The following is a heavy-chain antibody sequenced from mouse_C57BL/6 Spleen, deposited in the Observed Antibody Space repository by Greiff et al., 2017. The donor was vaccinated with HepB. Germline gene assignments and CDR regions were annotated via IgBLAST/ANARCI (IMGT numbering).Heavy chain of an antibody. D-gene: IGHD1-1*01. CDR3: ARILYYGSFYYFDY. CDR2: ISGGGGIT. Sequence: EVMLVESGGGLVKPGGSLTLSCAASGFTFSSYTLSWVRQTPVKGLEWVATISGGGGITYYPDSFKGRFTISRDNAKNTLYLQMISLRSEDTALYYCARILYYGSFYYFDYWGQGTTLTVSS. J-gene: IGHJ2*01. V-gene: IGHV5-9*01. CDR1: GFTFSSYT.